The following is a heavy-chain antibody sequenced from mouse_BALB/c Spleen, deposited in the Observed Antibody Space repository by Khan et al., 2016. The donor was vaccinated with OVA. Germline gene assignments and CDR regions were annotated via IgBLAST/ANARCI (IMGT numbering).Heavy chain of an antibody. Sequence: QIQLVQSGPELKKPGETVKISCKASGYTFTNYGMNWVKQAPAKGLKWMGCINTYSGEPTYTEDFKGRVTFSLDTSSSTASLQLNNLKCEDTATYYCARTEHDWYYDVWGAGTTVTVSS. V-gene: IGHV9-3-1*01. CDR1: GYTFTNYG. J-gene: IGHJ1*01. CDR3: ARTEHDWYYDV. CDR2: INTYSGEP.